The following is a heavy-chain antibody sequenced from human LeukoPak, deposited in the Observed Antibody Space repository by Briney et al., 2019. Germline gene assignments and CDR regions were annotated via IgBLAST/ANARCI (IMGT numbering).Heavy chain of an antibody. V-gene: IGHV4-4*02. J-gene: IGHJ3*02. CDR2: IYHGGGT. CDR1: GGSISSSNW. CDR3: ARDKTGDSRSAFDI. Sequence: PSETLSLTCAVSGGSISSSNWWSWVRQPPGKGLEWIGEIYHGGGTNYNPSLKSRVTLSVDTSKNQFSLKLSSVTAADTAVYYCARDKTGDSRSAFDIWGQGTMVTVSS. D-gene: IGHD7-27*01.